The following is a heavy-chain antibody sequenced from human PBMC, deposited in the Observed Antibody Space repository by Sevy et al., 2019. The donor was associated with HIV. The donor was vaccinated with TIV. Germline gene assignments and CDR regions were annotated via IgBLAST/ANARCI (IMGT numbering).Heavy chain of an antibody. CDR3: ARDPMRAFDI. Sequence: GGSLRLSCAASGFTLSSYTMNWVRQAPGKGLEWVSSISRSSSYIYYADSVKGRFTISRDNAKNSLYLQMNSLRAEDTAVYYCARDPMRAFDIWGQGPMVTVSS. J-gene: IGHJ3*02. V-gene: IGHV3-21*01. CDR2: ISRSSSYI. CDR1: GFTLSSYT.